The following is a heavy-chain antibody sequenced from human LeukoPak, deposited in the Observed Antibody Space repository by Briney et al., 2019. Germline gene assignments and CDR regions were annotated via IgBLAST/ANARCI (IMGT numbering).Heavy chain of an antibody. D-gene: IGHD4-17*01. CDR1: GFTFSSYW. CDR2: INSDGSST. CDR3: ARDNYGAPEYYFDY. V-gene: IGHV3-74*01. J-gene: IGHJ4*02. Sequence: GGSLGLSCAASGFTFSSYWMHWVRQAPGKGLVWVSRINSDGSSTSYADSVKGRFTISRDNAKNTLYLQMNSLRAEDTAVYYCARDNYGAPEYYFDYWGQGTLVTVSS.